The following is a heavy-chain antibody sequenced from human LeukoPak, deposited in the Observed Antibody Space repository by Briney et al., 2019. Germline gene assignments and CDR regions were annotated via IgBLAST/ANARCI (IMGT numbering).Heavy chain of an antibody. CDR2: IYYSVST. CDR1: GGSTSSYY. J-gene: IGHJ6*02. CDR3: ARASPMVRGAGRRYGMDV. D-gene: IGHD3-10*01. V-gene: IGHV4-59*01. Sequence: PETLSLTCTVSGGSTSSYYWSWIRHPPGKGLEWIGHIYYSVSTNYNPSLKSRVTISVDTSKNQFSLKLSSVTAADTAVYYCARASPMVRGAGRRYGMDVWGQGTTVTVSS.